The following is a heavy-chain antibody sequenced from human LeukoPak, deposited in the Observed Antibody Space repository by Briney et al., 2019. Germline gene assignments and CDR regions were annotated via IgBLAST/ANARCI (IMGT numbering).Heavy chain of an antibody. V-gene: IGHV1-3*01. CDR1: GYTFTSYA. J-gene: IGHJ6*02. CDR3: ASHLLRGYYYYGMDV. Sequence: ASVKVSCKASGYTFTSYAMHWVRQAPGQRLEWMGWINAGNGNTKYSQKFQGRVTITRDTSASTAYMELSSLRSGDTAVYYCASHLLRGYYYYGMDVWGQGTTVTVSS. D-gene: IGHD3-10*01. CDR2: INAGNGNT.